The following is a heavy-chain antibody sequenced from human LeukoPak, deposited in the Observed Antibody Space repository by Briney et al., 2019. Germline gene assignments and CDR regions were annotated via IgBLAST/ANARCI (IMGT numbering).Heavy chain of an antibody. CDR1: GGSFSGYY. CDR2: INHSGST. V-gene: IGHV4-34*01. Sequence: SETLSLTCAVYGGSFSGYYWSWIRQPPGKGLEWIGEINHSGSTNYNPSLKSRVTISVDTSKNQFSLKLSSVTAADTAVYYCARPKYSSLSPAFEPWGQGTLVTVSS. D-gene: IGHD6-6*01. J-gene: IGHJ5*02. CDR3: ARPKYSSLSPAFEP.